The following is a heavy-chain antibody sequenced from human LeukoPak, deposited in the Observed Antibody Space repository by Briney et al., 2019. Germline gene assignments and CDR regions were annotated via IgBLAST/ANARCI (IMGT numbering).Heavy chain of an antibody. Sequence: SETLSLTCAVYGGSFSGYYWRWIRQPPGKGLEWIGEINHSGSTNYNPSLKSRVTISVDTSKNQFSLKLSSVTAADTAVYYCARFVPARGTFSRTGNWFDPWGQGTLVTVSS. CDR2: INHSGST. J-gene: IGHJ5*02. V-gene: IGHV4-34*01. CDR3: ARFVPARGTFSRTGNWFDP. D-gene: IGHD2-2*01. CDR1: GGSFSGYY.